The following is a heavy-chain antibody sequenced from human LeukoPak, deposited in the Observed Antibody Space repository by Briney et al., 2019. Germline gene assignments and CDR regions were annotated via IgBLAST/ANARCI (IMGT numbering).Heavy chain of an antibody. CDR3: VRHDGRGGATMGALDS. J-gene: IGHJ4*02. CDR1: AGSISSTSHH. CDR2: LFSGWTT. Sequence: SETLSLTCTVSAGSISSTSHHWGWIRQSPGKGLEWIGSLFSGWTTYYNPSLDSRVAISVVTSKNQFSLQLNSVTAADTAVYYCVRHDGRGGATMGALDSWGQGSLVTVSS. V-gene: IGHV4-39*01. D-gene: IGHD5-12*01.